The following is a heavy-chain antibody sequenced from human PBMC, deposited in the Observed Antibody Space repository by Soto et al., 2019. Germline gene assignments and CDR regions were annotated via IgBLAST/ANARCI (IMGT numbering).Heavy chain of an antibody. CDR3: AKAHTFRFYYFTGGDY. CDR1: GFNFRLYP. CDR2: ISGSGGST. V-gene: IGHV3-23*01. J-gene: IGHJ4*02. Sequence: EVQLLESGGCLVQPGGSLRLSCGASGFNFRLYPMAWVRQAPGKGLGWVSSISGSGGSTFYADSVKGRFTISRDNSKNTLYLQMDTLRAGDSAVYYCAKAHTFRFYYFTGGDYWGQGTLVTVSS. D-gene: IGHD3-22*01.